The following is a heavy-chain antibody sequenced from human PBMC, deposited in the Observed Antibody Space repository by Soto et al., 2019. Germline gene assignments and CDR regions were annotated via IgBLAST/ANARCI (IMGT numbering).Heavy chain of an antibody. CDR1: GFTFSKFW. J-gene: IGHJ4*02. Sequence: GGSLRLSCAASGFTFSKFWMQWVRQAPGQGLVWVSHINSDGTDATYADSVKGRFSISRDNAKNTLFLQMNSLRVEDTAVYYCVIEHGCFDFWGQGTLVTVSS. CDR2: INSDGTDA. CDR3: VIEHGCFDF. D-gene: IGHD6-19*01. V-gene: IGHV3-74*01.